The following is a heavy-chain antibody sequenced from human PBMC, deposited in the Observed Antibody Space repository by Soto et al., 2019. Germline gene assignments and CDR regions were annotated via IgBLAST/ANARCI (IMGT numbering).Heavy chain of an antibody. Sequence: QITLKESGPTLVKPTQSLTLTCTFSGFSLSTSGVRVGWIRQPPGKAREWLALIYWDDDKRYSPSLKSRLTITKDTSKNQVVLTMTNMDPVDTATYYCAHSLATYYDTIGYYFDYWGQGTLVTVSS. CDR3: AHSLATYYDTIGYYFDY. CDR2: IYWDDDK. CDR1: GFSLSTSGVR. J-gene: IGHJ4*02. V-gene: IGHV2-5*02. D-gene: IGHD3-22*01.